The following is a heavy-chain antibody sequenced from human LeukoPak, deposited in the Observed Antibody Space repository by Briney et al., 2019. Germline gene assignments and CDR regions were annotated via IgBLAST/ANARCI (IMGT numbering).Heavy chain of an antibody. J-gene: IGHJ3*02. D-gene: IGHD5-12*01. CDR3: AREIVATIGGAFDI. CDR2: INPHSGGT. CDR1: GYTFSDYY. Sequence: ASVKVSCKASGYTFSDYYLHWVRQAPGHGVEWMGWINPHSGGTHYAQKFQGRVTMTGDTSISTSYMELSSLRSDDTAVYFCAREIVATIGGAFDIWGQGTMVTVSS. V-gene: IGHV1-2*02.